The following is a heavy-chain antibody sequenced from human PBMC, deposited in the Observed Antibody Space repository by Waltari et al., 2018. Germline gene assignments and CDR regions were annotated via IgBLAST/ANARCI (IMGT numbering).Heavy chain of an antibody. D-gene: IGHD6-6*01. Sequence: QVQLQQWGAGLLKPSETLSPTCAVYGGSFSGYSWRWIRQPPGKGLEWIGEINHSGSTNYNPSLKSRVTISVDTSKKQFSLKLSSVTAADTAVYYCAREARITPRPTGFDYWGQGTLVTVSS. J-gene: IGHJ4*02. CDR1: GGSFSGYS. V-gene: IGHV4-34*01. CDR2: INHSGST. CDR3: AREARITPRPTGFDY.